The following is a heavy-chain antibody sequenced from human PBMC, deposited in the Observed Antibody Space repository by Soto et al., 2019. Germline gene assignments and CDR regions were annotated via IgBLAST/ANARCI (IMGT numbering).Heavy chain of an antibody. CDR2: ISSSGSTI. D-gene: IGHD3-10*01. V-gene: IGHV3-11*01. J-gene: IGHJ6*03. Sequence: GGSLRLSCAGSGFTFSGYYMSWIRQAPGKGLEWVSYISSSGSTIYYADSVKGRFTISRDNAKNSLYLQMNSLRAEDTAVYYCARDQGEGYGSGSYYSMLYYYMDVWGKGTTVTVSS. CDR1: GFTFSGYY. CDR3: ARDQGEGYGSGSYYSMLYYYMDV.